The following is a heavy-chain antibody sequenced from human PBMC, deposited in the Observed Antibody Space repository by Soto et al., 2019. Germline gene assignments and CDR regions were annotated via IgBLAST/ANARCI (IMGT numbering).Heavy chain of an antibody. Sequence: ASVKVSCKASGYTFTSYGISWVRQAPGQGLEWMGWISAYNGNTNYAQKLQGRVTMTTDTSTSRAYMELRSLRSDDTAVSNCGTHCSGGSCWARRFGQECCYYGWGVWGQGTTGTVAS. J-gene: IGHJ6*02. CDR3: GTHCSGGSCWARRFGQECCYYGWGV. D-gene: IGHD2-15*01. CDR2: ISAYNGNT. CDR1: GYTFTSYG. V-gene: IGHV1-18*01.